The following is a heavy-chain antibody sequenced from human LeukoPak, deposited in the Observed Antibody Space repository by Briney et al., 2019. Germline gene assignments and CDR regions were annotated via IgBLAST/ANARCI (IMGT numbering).Heavy chain of an antibody. Sequence: GGSLRLSCAASGFTFSTYSMNWVRQAPGKGLEWVSYIHSTSSTIYYTDSVKGRFTISRDNAKNSLYLQMSSLRAEDTAVYYCTRVEETATTAAIIRKYSYYYYYMDVWGKGNTVTVSS. V-gene: IGHV3-48*04. CDR1: GFTFSTYS. J-gene: IGHJ6*03. CDR3: TRVEETATTAAIIRKYSYYYYYMDV. D-gene: IGHD4-11*01. CDR2: IHSTSSTI.